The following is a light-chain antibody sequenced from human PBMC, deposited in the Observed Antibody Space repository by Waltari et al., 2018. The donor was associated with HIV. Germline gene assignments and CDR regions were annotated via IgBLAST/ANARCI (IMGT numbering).Light chain of an antibody. CDR2: DVT. V-gene: IGLV2-11*01. CDR3: CSYSGSGTLYV. CDR1: SSDVGGYTF. J-gene: IGLJ1*01. Sequence: QSALTQPRSVSGSPGQSVTISCTGTSSDVGGYTFVSWYQHHPGKAPKLVISDVTKRPSGVPDRFSCSKSGNTASLTSSGRQADDEADYYCCSYSGSGTLYVFGTGTEVTVL.